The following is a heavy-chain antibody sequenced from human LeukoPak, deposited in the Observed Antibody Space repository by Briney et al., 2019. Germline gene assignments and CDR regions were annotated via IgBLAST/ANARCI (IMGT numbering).Heavy chain of an antibody. D-gene: IGHD1-20*01. CDR2: IEPDGKTS. V-gene: IGHV3-64*02. CDR1: GFTFSTCG. CDR3: AAHTALTGASDP. Sequence: GGSLRLSCAASGFTFSTCGMLWVRQAPGMGLEYVSSIEPDGKTSYYADSVKGRFTISRDNSNNMLYLQMDSLTTEDMAVYYCAAHTALTGASDPWGQGTMVTVSS. J-gene: IGHJ5*02.